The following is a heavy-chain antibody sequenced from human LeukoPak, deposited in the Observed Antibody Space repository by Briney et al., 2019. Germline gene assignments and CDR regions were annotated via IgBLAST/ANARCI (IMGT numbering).Heavy chain of an antibody. D-gene: IGHD2-15*01. J-gene: IGHJ4*02. CDR3: AGCSGASCYYITSPLYFDY. CDR1: GGSISSYY. V-gene: IGHV4-59*12. Sequence: SETLSLTCTVSGGSISSYYWSWIRQPPGKGLEWMGYIYYSGSTNYNPSLKSRVTISVDTSKNQFSLKLSSVTAADTAVYYCAGCSGASCYYITSPLYFDYWGQGTLVTVSS. CDR2: IYYSGST.